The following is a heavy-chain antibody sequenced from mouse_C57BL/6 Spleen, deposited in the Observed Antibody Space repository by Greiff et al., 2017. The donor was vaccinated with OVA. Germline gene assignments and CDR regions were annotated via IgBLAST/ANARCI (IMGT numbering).Heavy chain of an antibody. D-gene: IGHD2-1*01. V-gene: IGHV1-64*01. CDR2: IHPNSGST. J-gene: IGHJ3*01. Sequence: QVQLKQPGAELVKPGASVKLSCKASGYTFTSYWMHWVKQRPGQGLEWIGMIHPNSGSTNYNEKFKSKATLTVDKSSSTAYMQLSSLTSEDSAVYYGAGGEYGNYPWFAYWGKGTLVTVSA. CDR3: AGGEYGNYPWFAY. CDR1: GYTFTSYW.